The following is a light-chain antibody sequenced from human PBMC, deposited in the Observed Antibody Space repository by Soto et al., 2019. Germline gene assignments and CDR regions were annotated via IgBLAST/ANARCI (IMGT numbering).Light chain of an antibody. V-gene: IGKV1-39*01. CDR3: LQSHSTPKT. J-gene: IGKJ1*01. Sequence: DIQMTQSPSSLSASVGDRVTITCRASQSVSRYLGWYQQKPGNAPKLLIYAASSLKSGVPARFSGSGSGTDFTITISSLQPEDFATYYCLQSHSTPKTFGQGTRVDLK. CDR2: AAS. CDR1: QSVSRY.